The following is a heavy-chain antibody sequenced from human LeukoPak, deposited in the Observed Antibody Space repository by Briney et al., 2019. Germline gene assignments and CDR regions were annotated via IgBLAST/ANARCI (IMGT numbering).Heavy chain of an antibody. V-gene: IGHV1-46*01. CDR3: ARATMVRGADDAFDI. CDR1: GYTYTSYY. D-gene: IGHD3-10*01. J-gene: IGHJ3*02. Sequence: GASVKVSCKAPGYTYTSYYMHWVRQAPGQGLEWMGIINPSGGSTSYAQKFQGRVTMTRDTSTSTVYMELSSLRSEDTAVYYCARATMVRGADDAFDIWGQGTMVTVSS. CDR2: INPSGGST.